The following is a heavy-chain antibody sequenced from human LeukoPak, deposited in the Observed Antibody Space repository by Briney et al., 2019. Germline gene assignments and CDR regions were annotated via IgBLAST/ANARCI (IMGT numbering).Heavy chain of an antibody. J-gene: IGHJ4*02. Sequence: ASVKVSCKASGYTFTSYYMHWVLQAPGQGLEWMGIINPSGGSTSYAQKFQGRVTITTDESTSTAYMELSSLRSEDTAVYYCARNRLEAYGDYGYFDYWGQGTLVTVSS. CDR3: ARNRLEAYGDYGYFDY. V-gene: IGHV1-46*01. CDR1: GYTFTSYY. CDR2: INPSGGST. D-gene: IGHD4-17*01.